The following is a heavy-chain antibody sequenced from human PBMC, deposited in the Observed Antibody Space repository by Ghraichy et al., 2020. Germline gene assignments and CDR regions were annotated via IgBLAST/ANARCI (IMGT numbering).Heavy chain of an antibody. V-gene: IGHV2-26*01. Sequence: SGPTLVKPTETLTLTCTVSGFSLSNARMGVSWIRQPPVKALEWLAHIFSNDEKSYSTSLKSRLTISKDTSKSQVVLTMTNMDPVDTATYYCARSFGSSGYYYALDIDYWGQGTLVTVSS. J-gene: IGHJ4*02. CDR3: ARSFGSSGYYYALDIDY. CDR2: IFSNDEK. D-gene: IGHD3-22*01. CDR1: GFSLSNARMG.